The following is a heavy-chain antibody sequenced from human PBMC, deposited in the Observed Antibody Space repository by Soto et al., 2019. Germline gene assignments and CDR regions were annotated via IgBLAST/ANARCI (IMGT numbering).Heavy chain of an antibody. J-gene: IGHJ6*02. CDR1: GGSFSDYF. D-gene: IGHD5-12*01. Sequence: QVQLQQWGAGLLKPSETLSLTCAVYGGSFSDYFWSWIRQPPSKGLEWIGEISLSGSTSYNPSLKNRVTISVDTSKNQFFLNLSSVTAADTAVYYGARGLQRRFGGYKGLGYHGLDVWGQGTTVTVSS. V-gene: IGHV4-34*01. CDR3: ARGLQRRFGGYKGLGYHGLDV. CDR2: ISLSGST.